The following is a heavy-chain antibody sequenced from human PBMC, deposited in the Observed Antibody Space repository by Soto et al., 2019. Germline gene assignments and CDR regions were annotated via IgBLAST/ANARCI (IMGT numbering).Heavy chain of an antibody. J-gene: IGHJ6*03. V-gene: IGHV5-51*01. CDR1: GYSFTSYW. CDR2: IYPGDSDT. D-gene: IGHD5-18*01. Sequence: GESLKISCKGSGYSFTSYWIGWVRQMPGKGLEWMGIIYPGDSDTRYSPSFQGQVTISADKSISTAYLQWSSLKASDTAMYYCARRVDTAMVGYYYYYMDVWGKGTTVTVSS. CDR3: ARRVDTAMVGYYYYYMDV.